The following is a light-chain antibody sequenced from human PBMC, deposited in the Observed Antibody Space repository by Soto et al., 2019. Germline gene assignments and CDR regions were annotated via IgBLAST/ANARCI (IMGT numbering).Light chain of an antibody. J-gene: IGKJ2*01. CDR2: GAF. Sequence: EVVVTQSPATLSVSPGESATLSCRASQTVSSNVAWYQQRPGQAPRLLIDGAFTRATGVPARFSGSRSGTEFTLTISSPQSEDFALYYCQQHNNWPYTFGQGTKVDIK. V-gene: IGKV3-15*01. CDR3: QQHNNWPYT. CDR1: QTVSSN.